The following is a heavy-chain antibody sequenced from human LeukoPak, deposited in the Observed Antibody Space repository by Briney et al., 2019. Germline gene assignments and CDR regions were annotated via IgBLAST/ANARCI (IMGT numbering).Heavy chain of an antibody. CDR1: GYTFTGYY. D-gene: IGHD2-2*01. J-gene: IGHJ3*02. CDR2: INPNSGGT. V-gene: IGHV1-2*02. Sequence: GASVKVSCKTSGYTFTGYYMHWVRQAPGQGPEWMGWINPNSGGTSYALKFQGRVTMTRDTSISTAYMDMSSLRSDDTAVYYCARDGPGTINIVVVPAAIGSDSGFDIWGQGTMVTVSS. CDR3: ARDGPGTINIVVVPAAIGSDSGFDI.